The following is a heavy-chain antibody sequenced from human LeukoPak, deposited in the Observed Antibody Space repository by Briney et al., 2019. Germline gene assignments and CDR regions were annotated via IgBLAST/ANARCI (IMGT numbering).Heavy chain of an antibody. CDR2: IYHSGST. D-gene: IGHD6-19*01. V-gene: IGHV4-30-2*01. J-gene: IGHJ4*02. CDR3: AILGWGYSSGWLDY. CDR1: GGSISSGGYS. Sequence: SQTLSLTCAVSGGSISSGGYSWSWIRQPPGKGLEWIGYIYHSGSTYYNPSLKSRVTISVDTSKNQFSLKLSSVTAADTAVYYCAILGWGYSSGWLDYWGQGTLVTVSS.